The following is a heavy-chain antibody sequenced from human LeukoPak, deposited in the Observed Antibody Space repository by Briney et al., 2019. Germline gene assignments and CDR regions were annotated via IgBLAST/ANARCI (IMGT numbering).Heavy chain of an antibody. V-gene: IGHV3-48*04. Sequence: TGGSLRLSCAAPGFTFSSYSMNWVRQAPGKGLEWVSYISSSGSTIYYADSVKGRFTISRDNAKNSLYLQMNSLRAEDTAVYYCASGYSGYDLGYIDYWGQGTLVTVSS. J-gene: IGHJ4*02. D-gene: IGHD5-12*01. CDR1: GFTFSSYS. CDR2: ISSSGSTI. CDR3: ASGYSGYDLGYIDY.